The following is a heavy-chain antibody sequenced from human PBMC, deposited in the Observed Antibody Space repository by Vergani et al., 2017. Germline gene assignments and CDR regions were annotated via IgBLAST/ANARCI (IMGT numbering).Heavy chain of an antibody. CDR1: GGSISSSNW. CDR2: IYHSGST. V-gene: IGHV4-4*02. CDR3: ARGRHCSGGSCYGTLDY. D-gene: IGHD2-15*01. Sequence: QVQLQESGPGLVKPSGTLSLTCAVSGGSISSSNWWSWVRQPPGKGLGWIGEIYHSGSTNYNPSLKSRVTISVDKSKNQFSLKLSSVTAADTAVYYCARGRHCSGGSCYGTLDYWGQGTLVTVSS. J-gene: IGHJ4*02.